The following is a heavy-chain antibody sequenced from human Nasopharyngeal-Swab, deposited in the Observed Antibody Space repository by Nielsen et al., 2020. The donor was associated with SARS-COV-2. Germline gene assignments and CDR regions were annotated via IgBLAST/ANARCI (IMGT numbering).Heavy chain of an antibody. CDR3: ARDLGVYAILHYMDV. J-gene: IGHJ6*03. Sequence: GGSLRLSCAASGFTFSSYGMHWVRQAPGKGLEWVAVIWYDGSNKYYADSVKGRFTISRDNSKSTLYLQMNSLRAEDTAVYYCARDLGVYAILHYMDVWGKGTTVTVSS. V-gene: IGHV3-33*01. CDR2: IWYDGSNK. CDR1: GFTFSSYG. D-gene: IGHD2-8*02.